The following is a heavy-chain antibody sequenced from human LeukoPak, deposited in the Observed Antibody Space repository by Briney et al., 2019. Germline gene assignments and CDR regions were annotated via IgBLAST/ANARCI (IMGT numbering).Heavy chain of an antibody. J-gene: IGHJ4*02. CDR2: ISYDGSNK. Sequence: PGGSLRLSCAASGFTFSSYAMHWVRQAPGKGLEREAAISYDGSNKYYADSVKGRFTISRDNSKNTLYLQMNSLRAEDTAVYDCARDAGGSTVTASDFDYWGQGTLVTVSS. V-gene: IGHV3-30-3*01. D-gene: IGHD4-17*01. CDR3: ARDAGGSTVTASDFDY. CDR1: GFTFSSYA.